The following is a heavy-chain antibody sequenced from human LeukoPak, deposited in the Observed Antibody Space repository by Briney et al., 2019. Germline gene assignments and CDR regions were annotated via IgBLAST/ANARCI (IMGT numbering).Heavy chain of an antibody. Sequence: WETLSLTCTVSGYSISSGYYWGWIRQPPGKGLEWIGSIYHSGSTYYNPSLKSRVTISVDTSKNQFSLKLSSVTAADTAVYYCAREGEYSSGSNWFDPWGQGTLVTVSS. CDR3: AREGEYSSGSNWFDP. J-gene: IGHJ5*02. CDR1: GYSISSGYY. V-gene: IGHV4-38-2*02. D-gene: IGHD6-19*01. CDR2: IYHSGST.